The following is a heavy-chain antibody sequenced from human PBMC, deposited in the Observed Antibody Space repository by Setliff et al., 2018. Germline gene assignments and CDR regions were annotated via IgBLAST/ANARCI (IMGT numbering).Heavy chain of an antibody. Sequence: SETLSLTCAVYGGSFSGYYWSWIRQPPGKGLEWIGEINHSGSTNYNPSLESRVAISVDTSKNQFSLKLSSVTAADTAVYYCAREQWLDPPGYYYMDVWAKGTTVTVSS. V-gene: IGHV4-34*01. CDR2: INHSGST. CDR3: AREQWLDPPGYYYMDV. D-gene: IGHD6-19*01. J-gene: IGHJ6*03. CDR1: GGSFSGYY.